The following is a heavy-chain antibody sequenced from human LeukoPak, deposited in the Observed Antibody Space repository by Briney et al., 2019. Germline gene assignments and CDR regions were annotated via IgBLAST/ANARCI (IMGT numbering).Heavy chain of an antibody. CDR1: GYNFRDHG. Sequence: ASVKVSCKASGYNFRDHGISWVRQAPGQGLEWMGRITNDNGNTNYGSNFQGRGTMTTDTSTSTAYMELRNLRSDDTAVYYCARQADDYYDSSGYFDYWGQGTLVTVSS. D-gene: IGHD3-22*01. CDR3: ARQADDYYDSSGYFDY. J-gene: IGHJ4*02. V-gene: IGHV1-18*04. CDR2: ITNDNGNT.